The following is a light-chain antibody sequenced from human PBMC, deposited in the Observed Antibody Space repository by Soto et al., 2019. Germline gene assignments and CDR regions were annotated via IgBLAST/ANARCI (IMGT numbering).Light chain of an antibody. CDR3: QQYSTTPRT. V-gene: IGKV4-1*01. Sequence: DIVMTQSPDSLTVSLDERATINCKSSQSVLYSSNNKNYLAWYQQKPGQPPKLLIYWASTRESGVPDRFSGSGSGTDFTLTIRSLQAEDVAVYYCQQYSTTPRTFGQGTKVELK. CDR2: WAS. CDR1: QSVLYSSNNKNY. J-gene: IGKJ1*01.